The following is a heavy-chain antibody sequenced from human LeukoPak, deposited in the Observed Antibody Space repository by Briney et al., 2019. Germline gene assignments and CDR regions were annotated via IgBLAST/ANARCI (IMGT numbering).Heavy chain of an antibody. CDR2: FDPEDGET. V-gene: IGHV1-24*01. CDR1: GYTLTELS. J-gene: IGHJ4*02. D-gene: IGHD2-2*01. CDR3: ATGIRCSSTSCSIYDY. Sequence: ASVKVSCKVSGYTLTELSMHWVRQAPGKGLEWMGGFDPEDGETIHAQKFQGGVTMTEDTSTDTAYMELSSLRSEDTAVYYCATGIRCSSTSCSIYDYWGQGTLVTVSS.